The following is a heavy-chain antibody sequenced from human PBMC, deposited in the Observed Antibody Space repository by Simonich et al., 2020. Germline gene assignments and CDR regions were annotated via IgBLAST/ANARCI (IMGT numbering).Heavy chain of an antibody. D-gene: IGHD4-17*01. Sequence: EVQLVESGGGLVQPGGSLRLSCAASGFTFSSYEMNWVRQAPGKGLGVVSYISSSGRTIYYADSVKGRFTISRDNAKNSLYLQMNSLRAEDTAVYYCARHYYGDYYFDYWGQGTLVTVSS. J-gene: IGHJ4*02. CDR1: GFTFSSYE. CDR2: ISSSGRTI. V-gene: IGHV3-48*03. CDR3: ARHYYGDYYFDY.